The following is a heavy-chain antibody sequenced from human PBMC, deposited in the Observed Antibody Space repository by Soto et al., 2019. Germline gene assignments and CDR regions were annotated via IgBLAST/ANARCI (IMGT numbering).Heavy chain of an antibody. Sequence: QVQLVQSGAEVKKPGSSVKVSCKASGGTFSSYAISWVRQAPGQGLEWMGGTIPIFGKANYAQKLQGRVTITADESMSTAYMELSSLTSEDTAVYYCARCQVTIGRYHNSYYYGMDVWGQWTTVTVSS. CDR3: ARCQVTIGRYHNSYYYGMDV. V-gene: IGHV1-69*01. D-gene: IGHD6-19*01. CDR2: TIPIFGKA. CDR1: GGTFSSYA. J-gene: IGHJ6*02.